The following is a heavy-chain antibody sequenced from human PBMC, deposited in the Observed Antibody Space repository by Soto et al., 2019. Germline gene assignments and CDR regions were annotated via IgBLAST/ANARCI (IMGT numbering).Heavy chain of an antibody. D-gene: IGHD3-3*01. CDR2: IYYSGST. CDR1: GGSISSSSYY. J-gene: IGHJ5*02. CDR3: ARQITIFGVVIIRYWFDP. Sequence: SETLSLTCTVSGGSISSSSYYWDWIRQPPGKGLEWIGSIYYSGSTYYNPSLKSRVTISVDTSKNQFSLKLSSVTAADTAVYYCARQITIFGVVIIRYWFDPWGQGTLVTVSS. V-gene: IGHV4-39*01.